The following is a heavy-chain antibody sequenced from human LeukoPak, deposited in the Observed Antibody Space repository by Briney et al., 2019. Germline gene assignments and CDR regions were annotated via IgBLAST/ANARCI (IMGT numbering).Heavy chain of an antibody. CDR3: AKDVCTSPRCILYSDS. V-gene: IGHV3-23*01. Sequence: GGSLRLSCATSGFAFSNDAMSWFRQAPGKGLEWVSGISGVNTYYADSVKGRFTISRDNSKNVLYVQMNRLRVEDTAVYFCAKDVCTSPRCILYSDSWGQGTLVTVSS. CDR2: ISGVNT. CDR1: GFAFSNDA. D-gene: IGHD2-8*01. J-gene: IGHJ4*02.